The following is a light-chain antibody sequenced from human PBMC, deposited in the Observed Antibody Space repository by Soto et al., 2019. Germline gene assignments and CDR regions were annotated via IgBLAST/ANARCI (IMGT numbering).Light chain of an antibody. V-gene: IGLV1-40*01. CDR2: GNG. J-gene: IGLJ1*01. Sequence: QSVLTQPPSVSGAPVQRVTISCTGSSSNIGAGHDVHWYQQLPGTAPKLLIYGNGNRPSGVPDRFSGSKSGTSASLAITGLQAEDEADYYCQSYDSSLSGSIVFGTGTKLTVL. CDR3: QSYDSSLSGSIV. CDR1: SSNIGAGHD.